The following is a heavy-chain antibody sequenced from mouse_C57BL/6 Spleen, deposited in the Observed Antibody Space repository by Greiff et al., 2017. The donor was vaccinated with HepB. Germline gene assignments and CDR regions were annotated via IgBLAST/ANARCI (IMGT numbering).Heavy chain of an antibody. V-gene: IGHV1-9*01. Sequence: QVQLQQSGAELMKPGASVKLSCKATGYTFTGYWIEWVKQRPGHGLEWIGEILPGSGSTNYNEKFKGKATFTADTSSNTAYMQLSSLTTEDSAIYYCARYPLYYGSSYNDFYYAMDYWGQGTSVTVSS. CDR3: ARYPLYYGSSYNDFYYAMDY. D-gene: IGHD1-1*01. J-gene: IGHJ4*01. CDR1: GYTFTGYW. CDR2: ILPGSGST.